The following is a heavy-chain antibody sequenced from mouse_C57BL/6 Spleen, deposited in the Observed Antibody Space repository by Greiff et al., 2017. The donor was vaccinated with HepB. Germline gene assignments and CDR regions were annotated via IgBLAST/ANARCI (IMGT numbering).Heavy chain of an antibody. J-gene: IGHJ4*01. CDR2: IDPEDGET. Sequence: EVQLQQSGAELVKPGASVKLSCTASGFNIKDYYMHWVKQRTEQGLEWIGRIDPEDGETIYAPKFQGKATITADTSSNTAYLQLSSLTSEDTAVYYCARGLRWGMDYWGQGTSVTVSS. CDR1: GFNIKDYY. CDR3: ARGLRWGMDY. D-gene: IGHD1-1*01. V-gene: IGHV14-2*01.